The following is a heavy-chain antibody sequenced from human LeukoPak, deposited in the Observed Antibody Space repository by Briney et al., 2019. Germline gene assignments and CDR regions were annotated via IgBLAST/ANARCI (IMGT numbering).Heavy chain of an antibody. V-gene: IGHV4-4*07. D-gene: IGHD1-26*01. J-gene: IGHJ4*02. CDR1: GGSISSYY. CDR2: IYTSGST. Sequence: SETLSLTCTVSGGSISSYYWSWIRQPAGKGLEWIGRIYTSGSTYYNPSLKSRVTISVDTSKNQFSLKLSSVTAADTAVYYCARRYLNLVRATSFDYWGQGTLVTVSS. CDR3: ARRYLNLVRATSFDY.